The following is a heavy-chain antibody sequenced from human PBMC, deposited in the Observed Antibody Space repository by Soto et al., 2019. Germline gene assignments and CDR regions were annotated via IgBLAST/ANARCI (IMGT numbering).Heavy chain of an antibody. CDR2: IKQDGSEK. CDR3: ARDRGYDAHDYYYNAMDV. CDR1: GFTFSSYW. J-gene: IGHJ6*02. D-gene: IGHD2-15*01. V-gene: IGHV3-7*01. Sequence: PGGSLRLSCAASGFTFSSYWMSWVRQAPGKGLEWVANIKQDGSEKYYADSVKGRFTISRDNAKNSLYLQMNSLRAEDTAVYYCARDRGYDAHDYYYNAMDVWGQGTMVTVSS.